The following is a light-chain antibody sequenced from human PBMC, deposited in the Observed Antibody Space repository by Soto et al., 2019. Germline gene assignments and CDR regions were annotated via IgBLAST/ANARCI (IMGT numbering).Light chain of an antibody. V-gene: IGKV3-20*01. J-gene: IGKJ5*01. CDR1: QSVRGNN. CDR2: GAS. CDR3: QQAYSFPIT. Sequence: IVLTHSPCTLSLSPFQRATLSFRSSQSVRGNNLAWYQQKPGQAPRLLIFGASSRATGIPDRFSGSGSGTDFTLTINSLQPEDFATYYCQQAYSFPITFGQGTRLEIK.